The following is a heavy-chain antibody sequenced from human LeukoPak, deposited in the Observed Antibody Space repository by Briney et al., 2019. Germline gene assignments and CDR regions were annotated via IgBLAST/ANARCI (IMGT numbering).Heavy chain of an antibody. CDR1: GGTFSSYA. J-gene: IGHJ5*02. CDR3: ARVGDSLPFDP. CDR2: IIPIFGTA. Sequence: ASVKVSCKAPGGTFSSYAISWVRQAPGQGLEWMGGIIPIFGTANSAQKFQGRVTITADESTSTAYMELSSLRSEDTAVYYCARVGDSLPFDPWGQGTLVTVSS. D-gene: IGHD3-16*01. V-gene: IGHV1-69*01.